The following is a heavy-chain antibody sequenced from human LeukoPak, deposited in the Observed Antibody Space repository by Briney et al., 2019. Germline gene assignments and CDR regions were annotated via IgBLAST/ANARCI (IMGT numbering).Heavy chain of an antibody. CDR3: AKDGIVGATSAYYYYGMDV. Sequence: PGGSLRLSCTASGFTFGDYAMSWFRQAPGKGLEWVAVISYDGSNKYYADSVKGRFTISRDNSKNMLYLQMNSLRAEDTAVYYCAKDGIVGATSAYYYYGMDVWGQGTTVTVSS. V-gene: IGHV3-30-3*02. J-gene: IGHJ6*02. D-gene: IGHD1-26*01. CDR2: ISYDGSNK. CDR1: GFTFGDYA.